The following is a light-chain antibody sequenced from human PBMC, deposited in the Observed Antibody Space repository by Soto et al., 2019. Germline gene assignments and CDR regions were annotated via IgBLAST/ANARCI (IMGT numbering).Light chain of an antibody. V-gene: IGLV8-61*01. J-gene: IGLJ2*01. Sequence: QTVVTQEPSFSVSPGGTVTLTCDLSSGSVSTSYYPSWYQRTPGQAPRTLIYRTNTRSSGVPDRFSGSILGSKAALTITGAQADDEADYYCVLYVSRGIWVFGGGTQLTVL. CDR1: SGSVSTSYY. CDR3: VLYVSRGIWV. CDR2: RTN.